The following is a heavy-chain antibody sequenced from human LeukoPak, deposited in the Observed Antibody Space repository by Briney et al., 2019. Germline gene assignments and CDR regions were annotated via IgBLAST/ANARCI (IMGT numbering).Heavy chain of an antibody. CDR3: ARGYFDY. V-gene: IGHV3-21*01. CDR2: ISSYI. Sequence: GGSLRLSCAASGFTFSSYAMHWVRQAPGKGLEWVSSISSYIYYADSVKGRFTIPRDNAKNSLYLQMNSLRAEDTAVYYCARGYFDYWGQGTLVTVSS. J-gene: IGHJ4*02. CDR1: GFTFSSYA.